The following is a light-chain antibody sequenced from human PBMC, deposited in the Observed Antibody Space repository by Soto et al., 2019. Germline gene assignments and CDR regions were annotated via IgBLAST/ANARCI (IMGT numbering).Light chain of an antibody. J-gene: IGKJ1*01. CDR3: HQYGSSPWT. CDR1: HSVSSSY. Sequence: EIVLTQSPGTLSLSPGERATLSCRASHSVSSSYLAWYQQKPGQAPRLLIYGASSRATGIPDRFSGSGSGTDFTLTISRLEPEDFAVYFCHQYGSSPWTFGQGTKVDIK. V-gene: IGKV3-20*01. CDR2: GAS.